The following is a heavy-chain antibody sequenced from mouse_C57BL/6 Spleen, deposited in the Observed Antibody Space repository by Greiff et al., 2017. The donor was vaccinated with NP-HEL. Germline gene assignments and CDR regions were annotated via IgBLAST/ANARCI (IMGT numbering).Heavy chain of an antibody. J-gene: IGHJ3*01. CDR3: ARKDSSGYVRTWFAY. CDR2: IWSGGST. Sequence: QVQLKESGPGLVQPSQSLSITCTVSGFSLTSYGVHWVRQSPGKGLEWLGVIWSGGSTDYNAAFISRLSISKDNSKSQVFFKMNSLQADDTAIYYCARKDSSGYVRTWFAYWGQGTLVTVSA. D-gene: IGHD3-2*02. CDR1: GFSLTSYG. V-gene: IGHV2-2*01.